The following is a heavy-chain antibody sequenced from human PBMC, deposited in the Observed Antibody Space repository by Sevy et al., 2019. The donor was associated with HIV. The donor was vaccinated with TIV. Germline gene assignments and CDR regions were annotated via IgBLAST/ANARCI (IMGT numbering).Heavy chain of an antibody. V-gene: IGHV4-30-2*01. CDR3: ARAAATVTTVTHFDY. D-gene: IGHD4-17*01. CDR2: IFHTGST. J-gene: IGHJ4*02. CDR1: GGSISSGGYS. Sequence: SETLSLTCAVSGGSISSGGYSWNWIRQPPGEGLEWIGYIFHTGSTYYNPSLKSRVTISVDRSKNQFSLQRSSVTAADTAIYYCARAAATVTTVTHFDYWGQGTLVTVSS.